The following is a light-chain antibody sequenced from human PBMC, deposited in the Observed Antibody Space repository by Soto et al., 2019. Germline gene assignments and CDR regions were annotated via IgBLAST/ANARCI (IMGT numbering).Light chain of an antibody. J-gene: IGLJ1*01. CDR2: GNS. Sequence: QPVLTQPPSVSGAPGQRVTISCTGSSSNIGAGYDVHWYQQLPGTAPKLLIYGNSNRPSGVPDRFSGSKSGTSASLAITGLQAEDEADYYCQSYDSSLSGGVFGTGTELTVL. CDR1: SSNIGAGYD. V-gene: IGLV1-40*01. CDR3: QSYDSSLSGGV.